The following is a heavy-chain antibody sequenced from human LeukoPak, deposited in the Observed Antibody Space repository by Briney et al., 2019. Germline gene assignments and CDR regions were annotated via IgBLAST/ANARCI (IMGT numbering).Heavy chain of an antibody. Sequence: QPGGSLRLSCAASGFTFRSYWMHWVRQAPGKGLVWVSHINSDGSSTTYADSVKGRFTIPRDNAKNTLYLQMNTLRVEDTAVYYCAGSAVTNLDSWGQGNLVTVSS. J-gene: IGHJ4*02. V-gene: IGHV3-74*01. D-gene: IGHD4-23*01. CDR2: INSDGSST. CDR3: AGSAVTNLDS. CDR1: GFTFRSYW.